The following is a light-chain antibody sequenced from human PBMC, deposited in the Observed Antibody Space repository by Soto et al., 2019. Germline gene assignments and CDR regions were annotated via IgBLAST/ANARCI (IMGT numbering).Light chain of an antibody. Sequence: EIVMTQSAAALSESPLGRATLSCIASQSVSINLAWYQQKPGQAPRLLIYGTSTRATGVPARFSGSGSGTEFTLTISSLQSEDFAVYYCQQYNNWPRTFGQGTKVDIK. CDR2: GTS. V-gene: IGKV3-15*01. J-gene: IGKJ1*01. CDR3: QQYNNWPRT. CDR1: QSVSIN.